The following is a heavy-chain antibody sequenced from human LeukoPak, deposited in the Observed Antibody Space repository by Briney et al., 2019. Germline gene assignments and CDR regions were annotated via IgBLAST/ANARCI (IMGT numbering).Heavy chain of an antibody. J-gene: IGHJ4*02. Sequence: PGRSLRLSCAASGFTFSSYAMHWVRQAPGKGLEWVAVISYDGSNKYYADSVKGRFTISRDNSKNTLYLQMSSLRAEDTAMYYCAREGNSGYYPYWGQGILVTVSS. D-gene: IGHD3-22*01. CDR1: GFTFSSYA. V-gene: IGHV3-30*04. CDR3: AREGNSGYYPY. CDR2: ISYDGSNK.